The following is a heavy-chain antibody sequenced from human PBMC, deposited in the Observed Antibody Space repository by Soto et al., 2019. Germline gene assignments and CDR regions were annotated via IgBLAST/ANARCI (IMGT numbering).Heavy chain of an antibody. CDR1: GFTVSSNY. D-gene: IGHD2-2*01. Sequence: EVQLVESGGGLVQPGGSLRLSCATSGFTVSSNYMSWVRQAPGKGLEWVSFIYSGGSTYYADSVKGRFTISRDNYKNTLYLQMNSLRAEETAVYDCARGLTSNDYWGQGTLVTVSS. V-gene: IGHV3-66*01. CDR2: IYSGGST. J-gene: IGHJ4*02. CDR3: ARGLTSNDY.